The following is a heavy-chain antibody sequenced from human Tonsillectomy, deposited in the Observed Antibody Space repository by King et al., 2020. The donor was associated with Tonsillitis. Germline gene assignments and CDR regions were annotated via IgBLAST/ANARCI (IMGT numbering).Heavy chain of an antibody. CDR1: GFALNTSGVG. V-gene: IGHV2-5*02. D-gene: IGHD4-11*01. CDR2: IFWDDDK. CDR3: AHGTTADAFGF. J-gene: IGHJ3*01. Sequence: TLKESGPTLVKPTETLTLTCTFSGFALNTSGVGVGWIRQPPGKALERLALIFWDDDKRDSPSLRSRLTITKDTSKNQVVLTMTNMDPVDTATYYCAHGTTADAFGFWGQGTMVTVSS.